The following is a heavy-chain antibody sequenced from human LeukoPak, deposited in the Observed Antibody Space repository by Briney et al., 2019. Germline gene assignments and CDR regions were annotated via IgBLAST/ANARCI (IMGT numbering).Heavy chain of an antibody. V-gene: IGHV4-34*01. CDR1: GGSFSGYY. CDR2: INHSGST. J-gene: IGHJ3*02. Sequence: PSETLSLTCAVYGGSFSGYYWSWIRQPPGKGLEWIGEINHSGSTNYNPSLKSRVTISVDTSKNQFSLKLSSVTAADTAVYYCARVKGIAVAGRDAFDIWGQGTMVTVSS. CDR3: ARVKGIAVAGRDAFDI. D-gene: IGHD6-19*01.